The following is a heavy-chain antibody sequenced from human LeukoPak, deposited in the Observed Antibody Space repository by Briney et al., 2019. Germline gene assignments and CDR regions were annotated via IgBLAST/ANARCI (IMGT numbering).Heavy chain of an antibody. CDR3: ARVSYEGLQQWLDQGAFDI. D-gene: IGHD6-19*01. Sequence: ASVKVSCKASGYTFTSYGISWVRQAPGQGLEWMGWISAYNGNTNYAQKLQGRVTMTTDTSTSTAYMELRSLRSDDTAVYYCARVSYEGLQQWLDQGAFDIWGQGTMVTVSS. J-gene: IGHJ3*02. CDR1: GYTFTSYG. CDR2: ISAYNGNT. V-gene: IGHV1-18*01.